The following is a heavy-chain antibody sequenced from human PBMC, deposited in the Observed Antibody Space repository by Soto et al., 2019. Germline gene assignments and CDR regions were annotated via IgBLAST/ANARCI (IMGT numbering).Heavy chain of an antibody. CDR2: IDDSGST. Sequence: SETLSLTCTVSGGSISSYYCSWIRQPPGKGLGWVGEIDDSGSTTYNPSLKRRVTTSVATYNTQISLKLTSVPAADTAVYYCARDKITGLFDYWGQGPLVTVSS. J-gene: IGHJ4*02. V-gene: IGHV4-59*12. CDR1: GGSISSYY. D-gene: IGHD2-21*01. CDR3: ARDKITGLFDY.